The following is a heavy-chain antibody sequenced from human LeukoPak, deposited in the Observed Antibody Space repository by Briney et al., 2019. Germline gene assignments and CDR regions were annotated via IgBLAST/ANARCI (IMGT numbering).Heavy chain of an antibody. Sequence: PGGSLRLSCAASGFSFSDYDMHWVRQVAGKGLEWVSAIGTAGDTFYPGSMKGRFTISREDAKNSVFLQMNSLTAGDTAIYYCARSPYYYHSSGPLFDYWGQGIQVTVSS. J-gene: IGHJ4*02. V-gene: IGHV3-13*01. CDR1: GFSFSDYD. D-gene: IGHD3-22*01. CDR3: ARSPYYYHSSGPLFDY. CDR2: IGTAGDT.